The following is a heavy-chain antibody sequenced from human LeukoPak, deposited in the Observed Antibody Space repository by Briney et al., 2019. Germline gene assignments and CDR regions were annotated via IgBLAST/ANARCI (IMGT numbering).Heavy chain of an antibody. Sequence: GRSLRLSCAASGFTFSSYAMTWVRQAPGKGLERVSDNGSGGRTDYADSVKGRFTISRDNSKNTLYLQMNSLRAEDTAVYYCAKSGALKWAYWGQGTLVTVSS. CDR1: GFTFSSYA. D-gene: IGHD2-8*01. V-gene: IGHV3-23*01. CDR2: NGSGGRT. J-gene: IGHJ4*02. CDR3: AKSGALKWAY.